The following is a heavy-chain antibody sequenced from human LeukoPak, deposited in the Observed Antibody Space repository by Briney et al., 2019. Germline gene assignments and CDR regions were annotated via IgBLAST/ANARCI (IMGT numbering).Heavy chain of an antibody. J-gene: IGHJ5*02. CDR1: GYTFTSYG. D-gene: IGHD3-10*01. CDR3: ARDLGGITMVRGVIGNWFDP. V-gene: IGHV1-18*04. Sequence: ASVKVSCKASGYTFTSYGISWVRQAPGQGLEWMGWISAYNGNTNYAQKLQGRVTMTTDTSTSTAYMELGSLRSDDTAVYYCARDLGGITMVRGVIGNWFDPWGQGTLVTVSS. CDR2: ISAYNGNT.